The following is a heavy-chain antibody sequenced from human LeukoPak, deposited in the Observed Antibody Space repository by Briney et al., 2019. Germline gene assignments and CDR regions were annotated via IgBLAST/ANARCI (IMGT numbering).Heavy chain of an antibody. CDR1: GGTFSSYA. CDR3: ARSIVVVTALDAFDI. CDR2: IIPIFGTA. J-gene: IGHJ3*02. V-gene: IGHV1-69*05. Sequence: VASVKVSCKASGGTFSSYAISWVRQAPGQGLEWMGRIIPIFGTADYAQKFQGRVTITTDESTSTAYMELSSLRSEDTAVYYCARSIVVVTALDAFDIWGQGTMVTVSS. D-gene: IGHD2-21*02.